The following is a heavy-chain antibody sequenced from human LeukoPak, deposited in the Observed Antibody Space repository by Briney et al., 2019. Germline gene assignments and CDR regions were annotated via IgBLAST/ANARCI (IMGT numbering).Heavy chain of an antibody. CDR2: IKQDGSEK. J-gene: IGHJ4*02. CDR1: GFTFSLYW. Sequence: GGSLRLSCAASGFTFSLYWMSWVRQAPGKGLEWVANIKQDGSEKNYVDSVKGRFTISRDNAKNSLYLQMNSLRAEDTAVYYCVSTATFDCWGQGARVTVSS. CDR3: VSTATFDC. D-gene: IGHD1-1*01. V-gene: IGHV3-7*02.